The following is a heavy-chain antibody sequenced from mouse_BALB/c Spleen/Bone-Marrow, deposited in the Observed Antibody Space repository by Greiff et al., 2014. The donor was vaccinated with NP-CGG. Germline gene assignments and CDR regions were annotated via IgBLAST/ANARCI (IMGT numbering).Heavy chain of an antibody. Sequence: DVMLVESGGGLVQPGGSLKLSCAASGFDFSRYWMTWVRQAPGKGLEWIGEINPDSSTINYTPSLEDKFIISRDNAKNTLYLQMSKVRSEDTALYYCAGNGYYGWIAYWGQGTLVTVSA. V-gene: IGHV4-1*02. CDR1: GFDFSRYW. J-gene: IGHJ3*01. D-gene: IGHD2-3*01. CDR2: INPDSSTI. CDR3: AGNGYYGWIAY.